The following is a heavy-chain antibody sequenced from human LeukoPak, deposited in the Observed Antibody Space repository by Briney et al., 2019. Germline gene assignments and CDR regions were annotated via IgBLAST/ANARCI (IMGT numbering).Heavy chain of an antibody. Sequence: RASETLSLTCTVSGGSVSSGGYYWSWIRQHPGKGLEWIGYIYYSGSTYYNPSLKSRVTISLDTSKNQFSLKLSSVTAADTAVYYCARDNYSFDYWGQGTLVTVSS. CDR3: ARDNYSFDY. CDR1: GGSVSSGGYY. J-gene: IGHJ4*02. CDR2: IYYSGST. D-gene: IGHD4-11*01. V-gene: IGHV4-31*03.